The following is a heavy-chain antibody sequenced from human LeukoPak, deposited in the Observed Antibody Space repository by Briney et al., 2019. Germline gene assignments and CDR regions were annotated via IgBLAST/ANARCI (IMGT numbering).Heavy chain of an antibody. V-gene: IGHV3-53*01. CDR1: GFTFSSYS. J-gene: IGHJ4*02. D-gene: IGHD3-9*01. Sequence: PGGSLRLSCAASGFTFSSYSMNWVRQAPGKGLEWVSVIYSGGSTYYADSVKGRFTISRDNSKNTLYLQMNSLRAEDTAVYYCARGVAGLRYFDWLSRFDYWGQGTLVTVSS. CDR2: IYSGGST. CDR3: ARGVAGLRYFDWLSRFDY.